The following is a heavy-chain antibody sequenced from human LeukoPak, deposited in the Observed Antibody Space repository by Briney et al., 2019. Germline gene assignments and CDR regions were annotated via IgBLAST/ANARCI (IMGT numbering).Heavy chain of an antibody. CDR2: IYYSGST. CDR1: GGSISSYY. D-gene: IGHD6-19*01. Sequence: SETLSLTCTVSGGSISSYYWSWIRQPPGKGLEWIGYIYYSGSTNYNPSLKSRVTTSVDTSKNQFSLKLSSVTAADTAVYYCARGGGQWTDNWFDPWGQGTLVTVSS. J-gene: IGHJ5*02. CDR3: ARGGGQWTDNWFDP. V-gene: IGHV4-59*01.